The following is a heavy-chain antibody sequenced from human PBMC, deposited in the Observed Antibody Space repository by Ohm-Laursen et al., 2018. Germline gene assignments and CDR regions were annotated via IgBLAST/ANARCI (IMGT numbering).Heavy chain of an antibody. Sequence: SEALSLTCAVSGYSVGITNWWAWIRQPPGKGLEWIGYMYYSGITYYNPSLKSRVTVSIDTSKNQVSLKLNSVTAVDTAMYYCATILPGTWYAFDMWGQGTMVTVSS. CDR2: MYYSGIT. CDR1: GYSVGITNW. J-gene: IGHJ3*02. D-gene: IGHD1-1*01. CDR3: ATILPGTWYAFDM. V-gene: IGHV4-28*01.